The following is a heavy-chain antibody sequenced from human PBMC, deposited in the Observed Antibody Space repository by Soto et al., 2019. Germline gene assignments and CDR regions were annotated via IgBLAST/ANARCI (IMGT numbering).Heavy chain of an antibody. Sequence: SETLSLTCTVSGGSISSGDYYWSWIRQPPGKGLEWIGYIYYSGSTYYNPSLKSRVTISVDTSKNQFSLKLSSVTAADTAVYYCASSSNDYLFDPWGQGTLVTVSS. D-gene: IGHD4-17*01. CDR2: IYYSGST. CDR3: ASSSNDYLFDP. V-gene: IGHV4-30-4*01. CDR1: GGSISSGDYY. J-gene: IGHJ5*02.